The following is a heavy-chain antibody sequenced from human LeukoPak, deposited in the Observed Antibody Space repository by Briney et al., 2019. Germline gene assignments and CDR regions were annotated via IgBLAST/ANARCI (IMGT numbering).Heavy chain of an antibody. CDR3: ARRHYDFWSALYYYYMDV. CDR1: GGSISSYY. D-gene: IGHD3-3*01. CDR2: INHSGST. V-gene: IGHV4-34*01. Sequence: SETLSLTCTVSGGSISSYYWSWIRQPPGKGLEWIGEINHSGSTNYNPSLKSRVTISVDTSKNQFSLRLSSVTAADTAVYYCARRHYDFWSALYYYYMDVWGKGTTVTVSS. J-gene: IGHJ6*03.